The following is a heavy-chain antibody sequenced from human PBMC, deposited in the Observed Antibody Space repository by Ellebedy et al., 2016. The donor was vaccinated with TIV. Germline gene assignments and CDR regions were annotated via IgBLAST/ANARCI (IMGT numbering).Heavy chain of an antibody. CDR3: ARDGYSYGYDLDY. J-gene: IGHJ4*02. CDR1: GYSFTGYD. V-gene: IGHV7-4-1*02. Sequence: AASVKVSCKASGYSFTGYDVNWVRRATGQGLEWMGWINTNTGNPTYAQGFTGRFVFSLDTSVSTAYLQISSLRVADTAVYYCARDGYSYGYDLDYWGQGTLVTVSS. CDR2: INTNTGNP. D-gene: IGHD5-18*01.